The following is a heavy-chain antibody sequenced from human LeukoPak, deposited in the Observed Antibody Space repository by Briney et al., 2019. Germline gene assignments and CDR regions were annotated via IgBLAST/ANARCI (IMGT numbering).Heavy chain of an antibody. CDR3: ARVTVPLVGASYYFDY. J-gene: IGHJ4*02. CDR2: IIPIFGTA. D-gene: IGHD1-26*01. V-gene: IGHV1-69*13. Sequence: SVKVSCKASGGTFSSYAISWVRQAPGQGLERMGGIIPIFGTANYAQKFQGRVTITADESTSTAYMELSSLRSEDTAVYYCARVTVPLVGASYYFDYWGQGTLVTVSS. CDR1: GGTFSSYA.